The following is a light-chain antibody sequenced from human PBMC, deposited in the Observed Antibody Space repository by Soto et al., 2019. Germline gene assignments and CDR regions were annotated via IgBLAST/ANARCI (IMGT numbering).Light chain of an antibody. CDR1: QSISSY. V-gene: IGKV1-39*01. CDR2: AAS. Sequence: DIQMTQSPSSLSASVGDRVTITCRASQSISSYLNWYQQKPGKAPKLLIYAASSWQIGVPSRFSRSGAGTDFDLPISSLQPEDFASYYCQQSYSTPPTFAEGTKHEIK. CDR3: QQSYSTPPT. J-gene: IGKJ2*01.